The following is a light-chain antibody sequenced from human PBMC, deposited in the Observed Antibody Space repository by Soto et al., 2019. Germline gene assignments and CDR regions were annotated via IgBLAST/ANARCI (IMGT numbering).Light chain of an antibody. Sequence: DTVMTQSPDSLAVSLGERATINCKSSQSVFFSSNNKNYLAWYQQKPGQPPKLLIYWASTRESGVPDRFSGSGSVRDFSITICSLQTEDVALYYCHQYLRNHQMFGQGTKVEI. J-gene: IGKJ1*01. CDR3: HQYLRNHQM. CDR2: WAS. V-gene: IGKV4-1*01. CDR1: QSVFFSSNNKNY.